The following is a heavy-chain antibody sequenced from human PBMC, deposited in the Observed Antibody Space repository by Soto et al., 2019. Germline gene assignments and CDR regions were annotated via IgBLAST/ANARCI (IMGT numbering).Heavy chain of an antibody. CDR1: GFTFTNYW. CDR2: IKQDGGEI. D-gene: IGHD4-17*01. Sequence: GGSLRLSCAASGFTFTNYWMSWVRQAPGEGLERVANIKQDGGEIYYVDSVKGRFTISRDNAKNSLYLQMNSLRAEETAVYFCRRGSYAEPFDSWGQGTLVTVSS. J-gene: IGHJ4*02. V-gene: IGHV3-7*01. CDR3: RRGSYAEPFDS.